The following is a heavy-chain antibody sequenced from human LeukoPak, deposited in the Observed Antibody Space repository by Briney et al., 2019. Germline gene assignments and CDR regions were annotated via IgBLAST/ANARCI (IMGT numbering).Heavy chain of an antibody. V-gene: IGHV4-34*01. J-gene: IGHJ5*02. CDR3: ARGTRITMIVLRFNWFDP. CDR2: INHSGST. CDR1: GGSFSGYY. D-gene: IGHD3-22*01. Sequence: TSETLSLTCAVYGGSFSGYYWSWIRQPPGKGLEWIGEINHSGSTNYNPSLKSRVTISVDTSKNQFSLKLSSVTAADTAVYYCARGTRITMIVLRFNWFDPWGQGTLVTVSS.